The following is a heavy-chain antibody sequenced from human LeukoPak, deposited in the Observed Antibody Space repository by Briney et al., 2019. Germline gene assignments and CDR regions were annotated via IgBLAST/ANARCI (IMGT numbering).Heavy chain of an antibody. D-gene: IGHD6-19*01. V-gene: IGHV3-21*01. J-gene: IGHJ4*02. Sequence: GGSLRLSCAASGFTFSSYSMNWVRQAPGKGLEWVSSVSSSSRYIYYADSVKGRFSISRDNAKNSLYLQMNSLGAEDTAVYYCASGPSLGSSGFPFDYWGQGTLVTVSS. CDR1: GFTFSSYS. CDR2: VSSSSRYI. CDR3: ASGPSLGSSGFPFDY.